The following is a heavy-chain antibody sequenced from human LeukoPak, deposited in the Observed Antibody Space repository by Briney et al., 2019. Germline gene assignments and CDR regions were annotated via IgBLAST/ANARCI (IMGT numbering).Heavy chain of an antibody. CDR3: ARGSRWLQLGPFDY. V-gene: IGHV3-30*01. CDR2: MSYDGGDN. CDR1: GFTFSSYT. Sequence: PGRSLRLSCAASGFTFSSYTMHWVRQAPGKGLEWVAVMSYDGGDNYYADSVKGRFTISRDNSRTTVYLQMNSLRAEDTAVYYCARGSRWLQLGPFDYWGQGTLVTASS. D-gene: IGHD5-24*01. J-gene: IGHJ4*02.